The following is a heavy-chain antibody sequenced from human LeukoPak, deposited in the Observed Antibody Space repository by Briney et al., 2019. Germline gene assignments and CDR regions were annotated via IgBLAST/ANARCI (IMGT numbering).Heavy chain of an antibody. CDR2: ISAYNGNT. V-gene: IGHV1-18*01. J-gene: IGHJ6*02. Sequence: ASVKVSCKASGYTFTSYGISWVRQAPGQGLEWMGWISAYNGNTNYAQKLQGRVTMTTDTSTSTAYMELRSLRSDDTAVYYCARGSGYYDFWSGYAAPLDYYYYYGMDVWGQGTTVTVSS. CDR3: ARGSGYYDFWSGYAAPLDYYYYYGMDV. D-gene: IGHD3-3*01. CDR1: GYTFTSYG.